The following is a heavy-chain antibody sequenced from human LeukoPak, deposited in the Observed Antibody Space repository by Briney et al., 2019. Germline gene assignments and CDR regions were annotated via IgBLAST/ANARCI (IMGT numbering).Heavy chain of an antibody. CDR3: ARDLRYYDGAGSYPFGY. V-gene: IGHV3-21*01. CDR2: ISSSSSYI. D-gene: IGHD3-10*01. Sequence: GSLRLSCGTSGFTFSSYSMNWVRQAPGQGLEWVSSISSSSSYINYADSVKGRFTISRDNAKNSLYLQMNSLRAEDTAVYYCARDLRYYDGAGSYPFGYWGQGTLVTVSS. CDR1: GFTFSSYS. J-gene: IGHJ4*02.